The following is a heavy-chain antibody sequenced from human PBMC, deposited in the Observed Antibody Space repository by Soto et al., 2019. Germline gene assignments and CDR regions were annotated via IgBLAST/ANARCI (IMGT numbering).Heavy chain of an antibody. CDR3: ARPGAGIEEGGRYYYSMDV. J-gene: IGHJ6*03. CDR1: GGSISSSTYY. CDR2: IYQSGST. Sequence: SETLSLTCTVSGGSISSSTYYWGWIRQPPGKGLEWIGSIYQSGSTYYNPSLKSRVTISVDTSKNEISLRLSSVTAADTALYYCARPGAGIEEGGRYYYSMDVWGKGTTVTVSS. D-gene: IGHD1-26*01. V-gene: IGHV4-39*01.